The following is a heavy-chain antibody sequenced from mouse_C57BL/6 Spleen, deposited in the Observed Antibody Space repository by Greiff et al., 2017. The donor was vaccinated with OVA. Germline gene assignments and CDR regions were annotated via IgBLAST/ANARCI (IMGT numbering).Heavy chain of an antibody. J-gene: IGHJ2*01. Sequence: VKLQESGAELARPGASVKLSCKASGYTFTSYGISWVKQRTGQGLEWIGEIYPRSGNTYYNEKFKGKATLTADKSSSTAYMELRSLTSEDSAVYFCAREDDGYYPDYWGQGTTLTVSS. CDR1: GYTFTSYG. CDR2: IYPRSGNT. CDR3: AREDDGYYPDY. D-gene: IGHD2-3*01. V-gene: IGHV1-81*01.